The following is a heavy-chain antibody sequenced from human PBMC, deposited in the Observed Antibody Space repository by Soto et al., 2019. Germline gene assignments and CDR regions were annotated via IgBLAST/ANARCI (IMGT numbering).Heavy chain of an antibody. D-gene: IGHD2-2*01. Sequence: SVKVSCKASGFTFTSSAMQWVRQARGQRLEWIGWIVVGSGNTNYAQKFQERVTITRDMSTSTAYMELSSLRSEDTAVYYCASGTIYHSYGMDVWGQGKMVTVSS. CDR2: IVVGSGNT. CDR1: GFTFTSSA. CDR3: ASGTIYHSYGMDV. V-gene: IGHV1-58*02. J-gene: IGHJ6*02.